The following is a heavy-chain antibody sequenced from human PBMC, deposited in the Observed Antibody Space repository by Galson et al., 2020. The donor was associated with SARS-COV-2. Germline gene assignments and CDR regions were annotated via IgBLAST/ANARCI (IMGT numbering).Heavy chain of an antibody. J-gene: IGHJ4*02. Sequence: TGGSLRLSCAASGFTFSSYWMSWVRQAPGKGLEWVANIKQDGSEKYYVDSVKGRFTIYRDNAKNSLYLQMNSLRAEDTAVYYCARVETGSGWWFDYWGQGTLVTFSS. D-gene: IGHD6-19*01. CDR3: ARVETGSGWWFDY. V-gene: IGHV3-7*01. CDR2: IKQDGSEK. CDR1: GFTFSSYW.